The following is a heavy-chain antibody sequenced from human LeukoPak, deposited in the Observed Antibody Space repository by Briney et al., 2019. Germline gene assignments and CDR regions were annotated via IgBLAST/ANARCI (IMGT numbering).Heavy chain of an antibody. CDR1: GFTFSTYA. J-gene: IGHJ4*02. CDR3: ARKEVMPIRYFDY. Sequence: GGSLRLSCAASGFTFSTYAMSWVRQAPGKGLEWVANIKQDGSEKYYVDSVKGRFTISRDNAKNSLYLQMNSLGAEDTSVYYCARKEVMPIRYFDYWGQGTLVTVSS. D-gene: IGHD3-16*01. V-gene: IGHV3-7*03. CDR2: IKQDGSEK.